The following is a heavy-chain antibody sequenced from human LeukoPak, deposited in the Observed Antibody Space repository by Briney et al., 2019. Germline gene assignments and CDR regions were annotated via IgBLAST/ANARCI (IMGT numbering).Heavy chain of an antibody. CDR2: IYYSGST. CDR1: GGSISSNSYY. Sequence: SETLSLTCAVSGGSISSNSYYWGWIRQPPGRGLKWIGSIYYSGSTYYNPSLKSRVTISVDTSKNQFSLKLSSVTAADTAVYYCARREMNYYDSSGQGGFDPWGQGTLVTVSS. D-gene: IGHD3-22*01. CDR3: ARREMNYYDSSGQGGFDP. J-gene: IGHJ5*02. V-gene: IGHV4-39*01.